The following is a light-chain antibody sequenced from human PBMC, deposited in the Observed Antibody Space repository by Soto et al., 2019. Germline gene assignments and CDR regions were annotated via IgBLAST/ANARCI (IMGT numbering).Light chain of an antibody. J-gene: IGLJ2*01. Sequence: QAVLTQPPSVSGAPGQRVTISCTGSSSNIGAGYDVHWYQPLPGTAPKLLIYGNSNRPSGVPDRFPGSKSGTSACLAITGLQAEDEADYYCQSYDSSLSGLLLFGGGTKLTVL. CDR1: SSNIGAGYD. CDR2: GNS. CDR3: QSYDSSLSGLLL. V-gene: IGLV1-40*01.